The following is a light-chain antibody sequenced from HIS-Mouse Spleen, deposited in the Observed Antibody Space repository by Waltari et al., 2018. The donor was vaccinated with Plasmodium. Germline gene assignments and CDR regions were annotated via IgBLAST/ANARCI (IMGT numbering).Light chain of an antibody. CDR2: KAS. CDR1: QSISSR. Sequence: DIQMTQSPSTMSASVGDSVTITCRASQSISSRLALYQQKPGKAPKLLIYKASSLESGVPSRFSGSGSGTEFTLTISSLQPDDFATYYCQQYNSYSWTFGQGTKVEIK. CDR3: QQYNSYSWT. V-gene: IGKV1-5*03. J-gene: IGKJ1*01.